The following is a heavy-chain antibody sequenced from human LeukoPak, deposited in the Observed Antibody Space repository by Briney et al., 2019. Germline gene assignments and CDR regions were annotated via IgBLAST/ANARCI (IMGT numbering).Heavy chain of an antibody. CDR3: ARDRVLLWFGELGGSGWSLDY. Sequence: GGSLRLSCAASGFTFSSYWMHWVRQAPGKGLEWVPSISSSSSYIYYADSVKGRFTISRDNAKNSLYLQMNSLRAEDTAVYYCARDRVLLWFGELGGSGWSLDYWGQGTLVTVSS. J-gene: IGHJ4*02. V-gene: IGHV3-21*01. CDR2: ISSSSSYI. D-gene: IGHD3-10*01. CDR1: GFTFSSYW.